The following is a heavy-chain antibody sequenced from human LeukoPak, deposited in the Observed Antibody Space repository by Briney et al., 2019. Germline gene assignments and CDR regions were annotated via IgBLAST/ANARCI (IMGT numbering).Heavy chain of an antibody. CDR1: VFTLCSYW. J-gene: IGHJ4*02. CDR3: ARNQRLRVYCSRIACFPLYFGY. Sequence: GGSLRLSCALSVFTLCSYWMSCVRQAPGQGREGVANINEDGIEIVYVDSVKARVPIHRHNAKHSLYPQMNSLRVEDTTVYYCARNQRLRVYCSRIACFPLYFGYWGQGALVTVSS. V-gene: IGHV3-7*01. CDR2: INEDGIEI. D-gene: IGHD2-2*01.